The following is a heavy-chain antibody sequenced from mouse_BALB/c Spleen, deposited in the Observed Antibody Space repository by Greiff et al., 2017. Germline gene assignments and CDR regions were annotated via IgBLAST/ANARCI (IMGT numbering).Heavy chain of an antibody. D-gene: IGHD2-14*01. V-gene: IGHV1-63*02. J-gene: IGHJ4*01. CDR3: ARYYRPYAMDY. CDR1: GYTFTNYW. CDR2: IYPGGGYT. Sequence: VQLQQSGAELVRPGTSVKISCKASGYTFTNYWLGWVKQRPGHGLEWIGDIYPGGGYTNYNEKFKGKATLTADTSSSTAYMQLSSLTSEDSAVYFCARYYRPYAMDYWGQGTSVTVSS.